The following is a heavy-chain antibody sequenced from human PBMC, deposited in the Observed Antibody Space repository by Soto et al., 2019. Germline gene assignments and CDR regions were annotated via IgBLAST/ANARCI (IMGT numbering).Heavy chain of an antibody. CDR3: AIDRPYGRDYYDGMDV. CDR1: GYTFTSYG. V-gene: IGHV1-18*01. CDR2: ISAYTGNT. D-gene: IGHD1-26*01. Sequence: QVQLVQSGAEVKKPGASVKVSCKASGYTFTSYGISWVRQAPGQGLEWMGWISAYTGNTNYAQKLQGRGTMTTDTSTSTAYMELRSLRSDDTAVYYCAIDRPYGRDYYDGMDVWGQGTTVTVSS. J-gene: IGHJ6*02.